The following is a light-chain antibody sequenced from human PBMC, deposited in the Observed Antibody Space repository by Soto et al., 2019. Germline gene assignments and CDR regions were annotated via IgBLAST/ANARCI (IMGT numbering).Light chain of an antibody. Sequence: QSVLTQPPSASGTPGQRVTISCSGSSSSIGNNFVYWYQHIPGTAPKLLIYRNNQRPSGVPDRFSGSKSGTSASLAITGLRSEDEADYHCAAWDDRLSGYVFGSGTKLTVL. CDR3: AAWDDRLSGYV. V-gene: IGLV1-47*01. CDR2: RNN. J-gene: IGLJ1*01. CDR1: SSSIGNNF.